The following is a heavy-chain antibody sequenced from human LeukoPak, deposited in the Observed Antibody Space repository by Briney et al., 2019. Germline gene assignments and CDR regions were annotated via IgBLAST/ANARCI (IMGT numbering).Heavy chain of an antibody. J-gene: IGHJ4*02. V-gene: IGHV4-4*07. CDR1: GGSISSYY. Sequence: SETLSLTCTVSGGSISSYYWSWIRQPAGKGLEWIGRIYTSGSTNYNPSLKSRVTMSVDTSKNQFSLKLSSVTAADTAVYYRARDSFKGGYDSSGYCFDYWGQGTLVTVSS. CDR2: IYTSGST. CDR3: ARDSFKGGYDSSGYCFDY. D-gene: IGHD3-22*01.